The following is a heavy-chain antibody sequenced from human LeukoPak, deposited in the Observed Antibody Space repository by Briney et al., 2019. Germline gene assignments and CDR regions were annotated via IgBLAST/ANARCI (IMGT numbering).Heavy chain of an antibody. J-gene: IGHJ6*03. D-gene: IGHD2-15*01. V-gene: IGHV1-8*03. CDR3: ARGQRYCSGGSCYSPFVRHYYYYYMDV. CDR1: GYTFTSYD. CDR2: MNPNSGNT. Sequence: RASVKVSCKASGYTFTSYDINWVRQATGQGLEWMGWMNPNSGNTGYAQKFQGRVTITRNTSISTAYMELSSLRSEDTAVYYCARGQRYCSGGSCYSPFVRHYYYYYMDVWGKGTTVTISS.